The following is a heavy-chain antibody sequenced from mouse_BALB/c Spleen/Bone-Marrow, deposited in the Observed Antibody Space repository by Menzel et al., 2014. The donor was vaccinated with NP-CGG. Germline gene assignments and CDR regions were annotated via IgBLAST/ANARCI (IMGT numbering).Heavy chain of an antibody. CDR1: GFTFTDYY. CDR2: IRNKANGYTT. V-gene: IGHV7-3*02. Sequence: EVQLVESGGGLVQPGGSLRLSCATSGFTFTDYYMNWVRQPPGMALEWLGLIRNKANGYTTEYSASVKGRFTIPRDNSQSFLYLQMNTLRPEDSATYYCVRDRGAAFFDYWGQGTTLTVSS. J-gene: IGHJ2*01. CDR3: VRDRGAAFFDY.